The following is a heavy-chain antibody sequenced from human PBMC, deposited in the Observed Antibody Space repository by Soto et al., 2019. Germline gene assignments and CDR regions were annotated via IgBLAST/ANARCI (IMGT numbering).Heavy chain of an antibody. D-gene: IGHD6-6*01. CDR3: ATGQPARAHP. CDR2: ILHDQSNE. V-gene: IGHV3-30-3*01. J-gene: IGHJ5*02. Sequence: GPPRTLSCAASGFTFRSHTMHWLRQAPGKGLEWVAVILHDQSNEHYADSVKGRFTISRDNSKHTLFLQMNSLKTDDTAVYYCATGQPARAHPWGQGPLVTVSS. CDR1: GFTFRSHT.